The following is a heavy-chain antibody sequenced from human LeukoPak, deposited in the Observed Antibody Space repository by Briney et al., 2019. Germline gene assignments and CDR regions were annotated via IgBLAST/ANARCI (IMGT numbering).Heavy chain of an antibody. CDR3: ATYRQVLLPFES. V-gene: IGHV3-49*04. CDR1: GFTFGDYA. CDR2: IRSKAYGGTT. J-gene: IGHJ4*02. D-gene: IGHD2-8*02. Sequence: GGSLRLSCTASGFTFGDYAMTWVRQAPGKGLEWVGFIRSKAYGGTTEYAASVKGRFTISRDDSKSIAYLQMNSLKAEDTAIYYCATYRQVLLPFESWGQGTLVTVSS.